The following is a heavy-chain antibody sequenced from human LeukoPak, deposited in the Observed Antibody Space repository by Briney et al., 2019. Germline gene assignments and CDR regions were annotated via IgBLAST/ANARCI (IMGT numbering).Heavy chain of an antibody. CDR3: ASLNPQGYDYVWGSYRSEPFDY. D-gene: IGHD3-16*02. J-gene: IGHJ4*02. V-gene: IGHV4-39*01. CDR1: GGSISSSSYY. CDR2: IYYSGST. Sequence: SETLSLTCTVSGGSISSSSYYWGWIRQPPGKGLEWIGSIYYSGSTYYNPSLKSRVTISVDTSKNQFSLKLSSVTAADTAVYYCASLNPQGYDYVWGSYRSEPFDYWGQGTLVTVSS.